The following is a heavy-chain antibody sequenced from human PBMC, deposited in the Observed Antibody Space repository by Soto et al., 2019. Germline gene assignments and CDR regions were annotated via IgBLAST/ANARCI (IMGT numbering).Heavy chain of an antibody. CDR3: ARTSGYYLSDY. J-gene: IGHJ4*02. D-gene: IGHD3-22*01. CDR2: INAGNGNT. CDR1: GYTFTSYA. Sequence: QVQLVQSGAEVKKPGASVKVSCKASGYTFTSYAMHWVRQAPGQRLEWMGWINAGNGNTKYSQKFQGRVTITRDTSASTAYMELRSLRSEDTAVYYCARTSGYYLSDYWGQGPLVTVAS. V-gene: IGHV1-3*01.